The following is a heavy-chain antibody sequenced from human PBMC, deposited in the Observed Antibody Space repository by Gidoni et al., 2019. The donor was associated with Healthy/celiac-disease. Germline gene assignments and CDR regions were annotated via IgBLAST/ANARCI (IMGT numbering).Heavy chain of an antibody. J-gene: IGHJ6*03. CDR1: GGSVSSGSYY. CDR2: IYYSGST. V-gene: IGHV4-61*01. CDR3: ARGVYCSSTSCYYYYYYMDV. Sequence: QVQLQESGPGLVKPSETLSLTCTVSGGSVSSGSYYWSWIRQPPGKGLEWIGYIYYSGSTNYNPSLKSRVTISVDTSKNQFSLKLSSVTAADTAVYYCARGVYCSSTSCYYYYYYMDVWGKGTTVTVSS. D-gene: IGHD2-2*01.